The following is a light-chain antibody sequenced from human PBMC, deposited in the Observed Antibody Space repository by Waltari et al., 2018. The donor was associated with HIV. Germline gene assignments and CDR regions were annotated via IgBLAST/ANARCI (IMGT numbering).Light chain of an antibody. CDR3: QVWVDSRDVAVI. CDR2: DDS. Sequence: SYALTQPPSVSVAPGKTARITCGGDNIGGKLVHWYQQKPGQAPELVICDDSDRPSGIPERFSGSNSGNTATLTISRVEGGDEADYYCQVWVDSRDVAVIFGGGTKLTVL. J-gene: IGLJ2*01. CDR1: NIGGKL. V-gene: IGLV3-21*04.